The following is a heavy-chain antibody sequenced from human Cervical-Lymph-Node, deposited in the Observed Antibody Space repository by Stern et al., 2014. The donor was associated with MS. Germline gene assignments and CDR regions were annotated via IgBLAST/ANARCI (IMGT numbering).Heavy chain of an antibody. Sequence: ESGPALVKPTQTLTLTCTFSGFSLTTSGMCVSWIRQPPGKALEXLAFIDWDDDKSYNTSLKTRLTISKDTSKNQVVLTMTNMDPVDTATYYCARFYSSSSFADAFDIWGQGTMVTVSS. J-gene: IGHJ3*02. V-gene: IGHV2-70*01. CDR2: IDWDDDK. CDR3: ARFYSSSSFADAFDI. CDR1: GFSLTTSGMC. D-gene: IGHD6-6*01.